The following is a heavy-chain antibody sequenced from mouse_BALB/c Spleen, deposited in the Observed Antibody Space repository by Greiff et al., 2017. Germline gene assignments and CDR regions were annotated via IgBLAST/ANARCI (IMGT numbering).Heavy chain of an antibody. CDR3: ARRGTTVDYFDY. CDR1: GFTFSSYG. CDR2: ISSGGSYT. J-gene: IGHJ2*01. V-gene: IGHV5-6*03. D-gene: IGHD1-1*01. Sequence: EVMLVESGGGLVKPGGSLKLSCAASGFTFSSYGMSWVRQTPDKRLEWVATISSGGSYTYYPDSVKGRFTISRDNAKNTLYLQMSSLKSEDTAMYYCARRGTTVDYFDYWGQGTTLTVSS.